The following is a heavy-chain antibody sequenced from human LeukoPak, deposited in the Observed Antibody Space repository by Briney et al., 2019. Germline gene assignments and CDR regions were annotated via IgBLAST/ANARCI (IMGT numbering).Heavy chain of an antibody. CDR3: ARVGDYDFWSGYYTVNFDY. D-gene: IGHD3-3*01. J-gene: IGHJ4*02. CDR2: IYTSGST. CDR1: GGSISSYY. V-gene: IGHV4-4*07. Sequence: SETLSLTCTVSGGSISSYYWSWIRQPAGKGLEWIGRIYTSGSTNYNPSLKSRVTMSVDTSKNQFSLKLSSVTAADTAVYYCARVGDYDFWSGYYTVNFDYWGQGTLVTVSS.